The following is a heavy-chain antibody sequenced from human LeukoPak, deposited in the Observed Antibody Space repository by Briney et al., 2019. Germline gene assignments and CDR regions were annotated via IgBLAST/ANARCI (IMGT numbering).Heavy chain of an antibody. J-gene: IGHJ4*02. CDR1: GGSFSGYY. V-gene: IGHV4-34*01. D-gene: IGHD3-10*01. Sequence: KTSETLSLTCAVYGGSFSGYYWSWIRQPPGKGLEWIGEINHSGSTNYNPSLKSRVTISVDTSKTQFSLKLSSVTAADTAVYYCARHYGYYGSGSYFYYWGQGTLVTVSS. CDR2: INHSGST. CDR3: ARHYGYYGSGSYFYY.